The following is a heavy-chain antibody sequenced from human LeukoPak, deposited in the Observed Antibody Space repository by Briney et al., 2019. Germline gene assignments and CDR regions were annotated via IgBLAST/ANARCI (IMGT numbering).Heavy chain of an antibody. CDR1: GFTFSSYG. J-gene: IGHJ4*02. V-gene: IGHV3-30*18. CDR3: AKDHLPSAGGWY. D-gene: IGHD2-15*01. CDR2: ISYDGSNK. Sequence: PGGSQRLSCAASGFTFSSYGMHWVRQAPGKGLEWVAVISYDGSNKYYADSVKGRFTISRDNSKNTLYLQMNSLRAEDTAVYYCAKDHLPSAGGWYWGQGTLVTVSS.